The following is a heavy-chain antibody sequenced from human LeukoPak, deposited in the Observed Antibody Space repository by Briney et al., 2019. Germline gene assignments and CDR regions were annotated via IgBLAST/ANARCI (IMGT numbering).Heavy chain of an antibody. Sequence: PSETLSLTCTVSGYSISSGYYWGWIRQPPGKGREWIGSIYHSASPYYNQFLQSRVTISVDPSKNQHSLKLSSVTAADTAVYYCARRTTIFGVVTKYHFDYWGQGTLVTVSS. J-gene: IGHJ4*02. CDR3: ARRTTIFGVVTKYHFDY. CDR1: GYSISSGYY. CDR2: IYHSASP. V-gene: IGHV4-38-2*02. D-gene: IGHD3-3*01.